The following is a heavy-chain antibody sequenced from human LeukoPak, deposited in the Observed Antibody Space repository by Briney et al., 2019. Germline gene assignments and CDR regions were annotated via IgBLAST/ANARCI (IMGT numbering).Heavy chain of an antibody. CDR3: AKDILPPGLSVAAPRYYFDY. Sequence: PGGSLRLSCAASGXTFSTYAMTWVRQAPGKGLQWVSSISGSGGSTYYPDSMKGRFTISRDNSENTVYLQMNSLRAEDTAVYYCAKDILPPGLSVAAPRYYFDYWGQGTLVTVPS. D-gene: IGHD6-19*01. J-gene: IGHJ4*02. CDR2: ISGSGGST. V-gene: IGHV3-23*01. CDR1: GXTFSTYA.